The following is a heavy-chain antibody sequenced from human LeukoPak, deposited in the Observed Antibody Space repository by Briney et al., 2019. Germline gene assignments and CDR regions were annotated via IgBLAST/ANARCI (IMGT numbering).Heavy chain of an antibody. CDR1: GFTFSSYA. Sequence: GGSLRLSCAASGFTFSSYAMHWVRQAPGKGLEWVAVISYDGSNKYYADSVKGRFTISRDNSKNTLYLQMNSLRAEDTAVYYCAKGPGSSGFFDYWGQGTLVTVSS. CDR3: AKGPGSSGFFDY. V-gene: IGHV3-30-3*01. D-gene: IGHD3-10*01. CDR2: ISYDGSNK. J-gene: IGHJ4*02.